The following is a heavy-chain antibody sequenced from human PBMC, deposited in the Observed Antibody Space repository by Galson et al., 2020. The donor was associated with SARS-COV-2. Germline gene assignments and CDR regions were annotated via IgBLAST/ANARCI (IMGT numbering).Heavy chain of an antibody. D-gene: IGHD2-15*01. CDR3: TRDPSYCSGGSCYHNWFDP. CDR1: EFSFGDHA. CDR2: IRSKAYGGTT. Sequence: GGSLRLSCTAYEFSFGDHAMSWVRQAPGKGLEWVGFIRSKAYGGTTEYAASVKGRFTISRDDSKSIAYLQMNSLKTEDTAVYYCTRDPSYCSGGSCYHNWFDPWGQGTLVTVSS. V-gene: IGHV3-49*04. J-gene: IGHJ5*02.